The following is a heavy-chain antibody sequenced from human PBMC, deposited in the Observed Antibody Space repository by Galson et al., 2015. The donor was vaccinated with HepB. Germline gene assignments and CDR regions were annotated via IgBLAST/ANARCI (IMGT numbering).Heavy chain of an antibody. D-gene: IGHD1-26*01. V-gene: IGHV1-69*10. CDR1: GGTFSTYS. CDR2: IFPMLGTI. CDR3: AREIVGTTRFDF. J-gene: IGHJ4*02. Sequence: SVKVSCKASGGTFSTYSLNWVRQAPGEGLERMGGIFPMLGTIHLAQKFQGRITFSADKFTATASMEVSSLRYDDTATYYCAREIVGTTRFDFWGQGTLVAVSS.